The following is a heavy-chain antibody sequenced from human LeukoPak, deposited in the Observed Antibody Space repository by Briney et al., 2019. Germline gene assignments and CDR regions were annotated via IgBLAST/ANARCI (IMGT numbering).Heavy chain of an antibody. V-gene: IGHV3-33*01. CDR3: ARGEQLEN. Sequence: GGSLRLSCAASGFTFSSFGMHWVRQAPGKGLEWVAIIWYDGSKKYYADSLRGRFTISRDNSKNTLYLQMNSLRAEDTAVNYCARGEQLENWGQGTLVTVSS. D-gene: IGHD6-13*01. CDR1: GFTFSSFG. CDR2: IWYDGSKK. J-gene: IGHJ4*02.